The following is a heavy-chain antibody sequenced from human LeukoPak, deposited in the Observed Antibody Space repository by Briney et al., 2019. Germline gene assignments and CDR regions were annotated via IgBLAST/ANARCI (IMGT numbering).Heavy chain of an antibody. CDR1: GFTLGDYA. V-gene: IGHV3-49*04. J-gene: IGHJ4*02. CDR2: IRSKAYGGTT. Sequence: GGALRLSCTASGFTLGDYAMSWVRQAPGEGLGWGGFIRSKAYGGTTEYAASVKGRFTISRDDSKSIAYLQMNSLKTEDTAVYYCTIADGSGSYYDFDYWGQGTLVTVSS. CDR3: TIADGSGSYYDFDY. D-gene: IGHD3-10*01.